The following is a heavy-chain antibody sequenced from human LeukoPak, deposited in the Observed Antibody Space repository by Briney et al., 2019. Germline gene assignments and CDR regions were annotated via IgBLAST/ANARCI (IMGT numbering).Heavy chain of an antibody. D-gene: IGHD3-22*01. CDR1: GYTFTSYA. V-gene: IGHV1-18*01. J-gene: IGHJ3*02. CDR2: ISAYNGNT. CDR3: ARGATYYYDSSGPRASDAFDI. Sequence: ASVEVSCKSSGYTFTSYAISWVRQAPGQGLEWMGWISAYNGNTNYAQKLQGRVTMTTDTSTSTAYMELRSLRSDDTAVYYCARGATYYYDSSGPRASDAFDIWGQGTMVTVSS.